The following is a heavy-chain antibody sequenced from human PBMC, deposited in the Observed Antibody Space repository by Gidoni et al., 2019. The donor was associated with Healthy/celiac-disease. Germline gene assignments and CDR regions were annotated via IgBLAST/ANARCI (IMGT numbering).Heavy chain of an antibody. CDR2: ISGSGGST. CDR1: GLTCRSYS. Sequence: EVQLLESGGGVVQPGGCLRLACAASGLTCRSYSMSCVRQAPGKGVEWVSAISGSGGSTYYSDSVTGRFTISRDNSNNTLYLQMNSLRAEDTAVDYCAKDRLFIGEEGYFDYWGQGTLVTVSS. V-gene: IGHV3-23*01. D-gene: IGHD3-10*01. J-gene: IGHJ4*02. CDR3: AKDRLFIGEEGYFDY.